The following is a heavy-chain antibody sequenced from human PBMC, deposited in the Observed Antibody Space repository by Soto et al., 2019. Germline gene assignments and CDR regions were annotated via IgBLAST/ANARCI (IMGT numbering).Heavy chain of an antibody. CDR3: AELGGGGYSNYVSYYYGMDV. CDR2: IIPIFGTA. V-gene: IGHV1-69*01. Sequence: QVQLVQSGAEVKKPGSSVKVSCKASGGTFSSYAISWVRQAPGQGLEWMGGIIPIFGTANYAQKVQGRVTITEDECPSAAYMELSSLGSEDTAVLYGAELGGGGYSNYVSYYYGMDVWGQGTTVTVSS. CDR1: GGTFSSYA. J-gene: IGHJ6*02. D-gene: IGHD4-4*01.